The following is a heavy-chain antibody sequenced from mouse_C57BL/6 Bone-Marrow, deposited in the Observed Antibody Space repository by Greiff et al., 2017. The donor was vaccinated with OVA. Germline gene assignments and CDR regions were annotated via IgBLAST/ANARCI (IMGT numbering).Heavy chain of an antibody. J-gene: IGHJ4*01. CDR1: GFTFSDYG. D-gene: IGHD4-1*01. V-gene: IGHV5-15*01. CDR2: ISNLAYSI. Sequence: EVKVVESGGGLVQPGGSLKLSCAASGFTFSDYGMAWVRQAPRKGPEWVAFISNLAYSIYYADTVTGRFTISRENAKNTLYLGMSSLRSEDTAMYYCARTNWDVDYAMDYWGPGTSVTVSS. CDR3: ARTNWDVDYAMDY.